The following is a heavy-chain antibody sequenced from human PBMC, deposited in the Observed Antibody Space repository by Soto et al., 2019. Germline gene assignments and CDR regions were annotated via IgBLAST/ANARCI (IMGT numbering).Heavy chain of an antibody. CDR2: ISSSSSYI. CDR1: GFTFSSYS. CDR3: ARGVYYGSGRPSALYIAFNI. J-gene: IGHJ3*02. D-gene: IGHD3-10*01. V-gene: IGHV3-21*01. Sequence: GGSLRLSCAASGFTFSSYSMNWVRQAPGKGLEWVSSISSSSSYIYYADSVKGRFTISRDNGKNSLYLQMHSLRAEDTAVYYCARGVYYGSGRPSALYIAFNIWGKGTMVT.